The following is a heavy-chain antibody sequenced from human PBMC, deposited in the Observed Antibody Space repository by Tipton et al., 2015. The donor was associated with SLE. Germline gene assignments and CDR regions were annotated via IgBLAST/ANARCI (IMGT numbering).Heavy chain of an antibody. Sequence: TLSLTCAVYGGSFSGYYWSWIRQPPGKGLEWIGYIYYSGSTNYNPSLKSRATISVDRSKNQFSLKLSSVTAADTAVYYCARGYSYGWNYWGQGTLVTVSS. CDR1: GGSFSGYY. CDR3: ARGYSYGWNY. D-gene: IGHD5-18*01. CDR2: IYYSGST. J-gene: IGHJ4*02. V-gene: IGHV4-59*01.